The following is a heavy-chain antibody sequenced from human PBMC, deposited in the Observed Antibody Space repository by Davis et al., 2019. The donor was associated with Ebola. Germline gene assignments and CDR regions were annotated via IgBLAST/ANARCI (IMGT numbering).Heavy chain of an antibody. CDR2: ISGSGGST. D-gene: IGHD6-13*01. CDR3: AKVQPEAAAWTTYYYYYGMDV. J-gene: IGHJ6*02. Sequence: GESLKISCAASGFTFSSYAMSWVRQAPGKGLEWVSAISGSGGSTYYADSVKGRFTISRDNSKNTLYLQMNSLRAEDTAVYYCAKVQPEAAAWTTYYYYYGMDVWGQGTTVTVSS. CDR1: GFTFSSYA. V-gene: IGHV3-23*01.